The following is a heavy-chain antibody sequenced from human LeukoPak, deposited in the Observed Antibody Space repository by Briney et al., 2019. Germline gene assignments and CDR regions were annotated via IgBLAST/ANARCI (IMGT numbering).Heavy chain of an antibody. CDR1: GGSFNTYA. D-gene: IGHD2-21*02. Sequence: SVKVSCKASGGSFNTYAISWVRQAPGQGLEWMGGIIPMFGTTKYAQNFQGRVTITADESTSTAYMELSSLRSEDTAVYYCASGHIVVVTAQEFAHKWFDPWGQGAQVTVSS. CDR2: IIPMFGTT. V-gene: IGHV1-69*01. J-gene: IGHJ5*02. CDR3: ASGHIVVVTAQEFAHKWFDP.